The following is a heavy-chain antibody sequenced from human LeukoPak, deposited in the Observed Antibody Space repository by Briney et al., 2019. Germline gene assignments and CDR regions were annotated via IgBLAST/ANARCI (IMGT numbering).Heavy chain of an antibody. J-gene: IGHJ4*02. CDR1: GFTFSSYG. Sequence: SGGSLRLSCAASGFTFSSYGMHWVLQAPGKELEWVAFIRYDGSNKYYADSVKGRFTISRDNSKNTLYLQMNSLRAEDTAVYYCAKSFPLPARLGYCSGGSCPFDYWGQGTLVTVSS. D-gene: IGHD2-15*01. CDR3: AKSFPLPARLGYCSGGSCPFDY. V-gene: IGHV3-30*02. CDR2: IRYDGSNK.